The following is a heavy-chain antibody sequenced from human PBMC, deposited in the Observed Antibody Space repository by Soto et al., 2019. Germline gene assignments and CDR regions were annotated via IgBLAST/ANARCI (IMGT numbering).Heavy chain of an antibody. CDR2: MTGGGTT. CDR3: AKLKGGLGRFYGLDA. V-gene: IGHV3-23*01. CDR1: GFTFKNYA. D-gene: IGHD3-3*01. J-gene: IGHJ6*02. Sequence: AGGSLRLSCRASGFTFKNYAMTWVRKCPGKGLQWVSLMTGGGTTDYADSAKGRFIISRDNSKNTLNLQMHNLRADDTALYYCAKLKGGLGRFYGLDAWGQGTMVTVSS.